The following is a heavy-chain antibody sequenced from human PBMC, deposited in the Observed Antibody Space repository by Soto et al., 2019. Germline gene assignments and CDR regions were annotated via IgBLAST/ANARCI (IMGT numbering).Heavy chain of an antibody. V-gene: IGHV1-46*03. J-gene: IGHJ4*02. D-gene: IGHD2-2*01. CDR3: AREGPMPYYFDY. Sequence: QVQLVQSGAEVKKPGASVKVSCKASGYTFTSYYIHWVRQAPGQGLEWMGIMNPSGNSTIYAQRFQGRVTITGDSTTRTFYMELSSLRSEDTAVYYCAREGPMPYYFDYWGQGTLVTVSS. CDR2: MNPSGNST. CDR1: GYTFTSYY.